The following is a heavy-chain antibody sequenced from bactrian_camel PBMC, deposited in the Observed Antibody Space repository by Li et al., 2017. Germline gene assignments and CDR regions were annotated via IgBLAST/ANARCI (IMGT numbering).Heavy chain of an antibody. D-gene: IGHD2*01. Sequence: VQLVESGGGLVQPGGSLKLSCVASGFFFNHSAMSWARQAPGKEHEGVASIDLFHGATNYADFEKGRFTISRDSAKKTLYLRMNRLKPEDTAMYYCAARGPYCYTKLSVRDFTYWGQGTQVTVS. CDR1: GFFFNHSA. CDR3: AARGPYCYTKLSVRDFTY. V-gene: IGHV3S31*01. CDR2: IDLFHGAT. J-gene: IGHJ6*01.